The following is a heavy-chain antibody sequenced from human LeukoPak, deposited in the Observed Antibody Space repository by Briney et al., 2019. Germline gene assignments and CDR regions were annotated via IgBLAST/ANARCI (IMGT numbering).Heavy chain of an antibody. D-gene: IGHD6-13*01. V-gene: IGHV4-34*01. Sequence: SETLSLTCAVYSGSFGGYYWSWIRQPPGEGLEWIGEINHSGNTNDNPSHKSRVTISVDTSKKQFSLKLRSVTAADAAVYYCARVAATGTDPGAFDIWGQGTMVTVSS. CDR1: SGSFGGYY. J-gene: IGHJ3*02. CDR2: INHSGNT. CDR3: ARVAATGTDPGAFDI.